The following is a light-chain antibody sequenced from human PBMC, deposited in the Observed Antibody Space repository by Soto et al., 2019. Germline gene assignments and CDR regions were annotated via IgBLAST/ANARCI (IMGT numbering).Light chain of an antibody. J-gene: IGKJ1*01. V-gene: IGKV1-39*01. CDR3: QQSYSTTWT. CDR1: QSISNR. Sequence: DIQMTQSPSTLSASVGDRVTITCRASQSISNRLAWYQQKPGKAPKVLIYDASSLQSGVPSRFSGSGSETDFTLTISSLQPEDFATYSCQQSYSTTWTFGQGTKVDIK. CDR2: DAS.